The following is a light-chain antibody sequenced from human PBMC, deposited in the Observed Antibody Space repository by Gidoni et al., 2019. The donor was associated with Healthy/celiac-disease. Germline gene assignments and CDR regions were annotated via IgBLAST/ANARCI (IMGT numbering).Light chain of an antibody. CDR3: QQYYSYPPGT. CDR1: QGISSY. V-gene: IGKV1-8*01. Sequence: AIRMTQSPSSLSASTGDRVTITCRASQGISSYLAWYQQKPGKAPKLLIYAASTLQSGVPSRFIGSGSGTDFTLTISCLQSEDFATYYCQQYYSYPPGTFGQXTKLEIK. CDR2: AAS. J-gene: IGKJ2*01.